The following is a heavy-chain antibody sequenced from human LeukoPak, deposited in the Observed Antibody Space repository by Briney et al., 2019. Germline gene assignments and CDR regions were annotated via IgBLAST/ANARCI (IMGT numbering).Heavy chain of an antibody. CDR3: AKGGGYSYAYYFDY. V-gene: IGHV3-23*01. D-gene: IGHD5-18*01. Sequence: PGGSLRLSCVASGFTFSNYAMSWVRQAPGKGLEWVSTFGRSGNTTYYTDSVKGRFTISRDNSKNTLYLQMNSLRAEDTAVYYCAKGGGYSYAYYFDYWGQGTLVTVSS. CDR1: GFTFSNYA. J-gene: IGHJ4*02. CDR2: FGRSGNTT.